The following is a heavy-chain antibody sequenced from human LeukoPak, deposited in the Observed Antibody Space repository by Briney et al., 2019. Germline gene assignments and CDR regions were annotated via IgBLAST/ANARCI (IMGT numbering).Heavy chain of an antibody. D-gene: IGHD4-11*01. CDR1: GFTFSSYS. CDR2: ISSSSSYI. J-gene: IGHJ6*02. CDR3: ARAVTTPVDV. V-gene: IGHV3-21*01. Sequence: GGSLRLSCAASGFTFSSYSMNWVRQAPGKGLEWVSSISSSSSYIHYADSVMGRFTISRDNAKNSLYLQMNSLRAEDTAVYYCARAVTTPVDVWGQGTTVTVSS.